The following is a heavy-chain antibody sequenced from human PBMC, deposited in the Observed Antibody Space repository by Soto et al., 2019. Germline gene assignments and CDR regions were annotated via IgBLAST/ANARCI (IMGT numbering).Heavy chain of an antibody. D-gene: IGHD6-19*01. CDR2: INAGNGNT. V-gene: IGHV1-3*01. Sequence: GASVKVSCKASGYTFTSYAMHWVRQAPGQRLEWMGWINAGNGNTKYSQKFQGRVTITRDTSASTAYMELSSLRSEDTAVYYCASAGIAVAGGWFAFDIWGQGTMVTV. J-gene: IGHJ3*02. CDR1: GYTFTSYA. CDR3: ASAGIAVAGGWFAFDI.